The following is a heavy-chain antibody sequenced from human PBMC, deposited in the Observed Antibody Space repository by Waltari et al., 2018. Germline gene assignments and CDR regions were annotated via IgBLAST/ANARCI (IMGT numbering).Heavy chain of an antibody. J-gene: IGHJ4*02. V-gene: IGHV4-39*01. D-gene: IGHD2-15*01. Sequence: QLQLQESGPGLVKASETLSLTCTVSGDSISSSSYYWGWVRQPPGKGLEWIGNMDYSGSTYYNPSLQSRVTISGDTSKSQFSLKLSSVTAADTSMYYCVRHARTTSGGKHFDHWGQGMLVTVSP. CDR2: MDYSGST. CDR1: GDSISSSSYY. CDR3: VRHARTTSGGKHFDH.